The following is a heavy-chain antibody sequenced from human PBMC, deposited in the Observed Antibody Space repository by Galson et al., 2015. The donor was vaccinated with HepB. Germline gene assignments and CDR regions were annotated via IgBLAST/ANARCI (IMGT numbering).Heavy chain of an antibody. CDR3: ARVDTAMADYYYYYGMDV. CDR1: GYSFTSYW. Sequence: QSGAEVKKPGESLKISCKGSGYSFTSYWIGWVRQMPGKGLEWMGIIYPGDSDTRYSPSFQGQVTISADKSISTAYLQWSSLKASDTAMYYCARVDTAMADYYYYYGMDVWGQGTTVTVSS. V-gene: IGHV5-51*03. D-gene: IGHD5-18*01. CDR2: IYPGDSDT. J-gene: IGHJ6*02.